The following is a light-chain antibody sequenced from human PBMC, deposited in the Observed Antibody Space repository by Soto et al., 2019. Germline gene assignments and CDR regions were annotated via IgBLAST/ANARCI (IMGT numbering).Light chain of an antibody. J-gene: IGKJ1*01. Sequence: IVLTQSPVTLALSPGDRATLSCRASQSVSRSYLGWYQQKPGQAPRLFMYGASIRAAGVPDRFSGSGSGTDFTLTISRLEPEDFAVYYCQQYGSSPWTFGQGTKVDIK. CDR2: GAS. CDR3: QQYGSSPWT. CDR1: QSVSRSY. V-gene: IGKV3-20*01.